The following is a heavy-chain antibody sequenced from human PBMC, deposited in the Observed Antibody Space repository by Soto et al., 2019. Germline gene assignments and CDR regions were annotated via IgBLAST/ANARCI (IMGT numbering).Heavy chain of an antibody. CDR2: IYHSGST. J-gene: IGHJ4*02. CDR3: ARRYGSGFDE. V-gene: IGHV4-30-2*01. Sequence: PSETLSLTCAVSGGSISSGGYSWSWIRQPPGKGLEWIGYIYHSGSTYYNPSLKSRVTISVDRSKNQFSLKLSSVTAADTAVYYCARRYGSGFDEWGQGTLVTVAS. D-gene: IGHD5-18*01. CDR1: GGSISSGGYS.